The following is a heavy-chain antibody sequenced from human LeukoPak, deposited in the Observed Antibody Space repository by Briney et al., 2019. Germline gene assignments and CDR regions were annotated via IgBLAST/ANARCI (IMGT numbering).Heavy chain of an antibody. Sequence: PSETLSLTCTVSGGSISSYYWSWIRQPPGKGLEWIGYIHYSGSTNYNPSLKSRVTISVDTSKNQFSLKLSSVTAADTAVYYCARHPDSSGYSWFDPWGQGTLVTVSS. V-gene: IGHV4-59*08. CDR1: GGSISSYY. CDR2: IHYSGST. J-gene: IGHJ5*02. D-gene: IGHD3-22*01. CDR3: ARHPDSSGYSWFDP.